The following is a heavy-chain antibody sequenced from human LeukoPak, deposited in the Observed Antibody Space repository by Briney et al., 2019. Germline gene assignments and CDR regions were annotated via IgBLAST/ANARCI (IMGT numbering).Heavy chain of an antibody. CDR1: GFKFDDYA. V-gene: IGHV3-9*01. CDR2: ITWNSNHE. CDR3: ARDHDYGGNFDY. Sequence: GGSLRLSCAASGFKFDDYAMHWVRQAPGKGLELVSSITWNSNHEDYADSVKGRFTISRDNAKNSLYLQMNSLRAEDTAVYYCARDHDYGGNFDYWGQGTLVTVSS. D-gene: IGHD4-23*01. J-gene: IGHJ4*02.